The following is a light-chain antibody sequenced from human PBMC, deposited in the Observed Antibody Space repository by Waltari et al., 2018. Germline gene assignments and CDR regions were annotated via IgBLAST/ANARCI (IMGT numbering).Light chain of an antibody. CDR1: SSNIGAGYD. CDR3: QSYDSSLSGPDVV. J-gene: IGLJ2*01. Sequence: QSVLTQPPSVSGAPGQRVTIPCTGSSSNIGAGYDVHWSQQLPGTAPKLLIYGNSNRPSGVPDRFSGSKSGTSASLAITGLQAEDEADYYCQSYDSSLSGPDVVFGGGTKLTVL. CDR2: GNS. V-gene: IGLV1-40*01.